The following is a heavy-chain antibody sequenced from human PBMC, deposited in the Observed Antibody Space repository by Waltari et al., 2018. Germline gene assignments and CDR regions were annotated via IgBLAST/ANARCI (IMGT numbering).Heavy chain of an antibody. Sequence: QVQLVEFGGGVVQPGGSLRLSWAASGFTFSSYGMHWVRQAPGKGLEWVAFIRYDGSNKYYADSVKGRFTISRDNSKNTLYLQMNSLRAEDTAVYYCAKDRGYSGSYFDYWGQGTLVTVSS. CDR2: IRYDGSNK. J-gene: IGHJ4*02. V-gene: IGHV3-30*02. D-gene: IGHD1-26*01. CDR1: GFTFSSYG. CDR3: AKDRGYSGSYFDY.